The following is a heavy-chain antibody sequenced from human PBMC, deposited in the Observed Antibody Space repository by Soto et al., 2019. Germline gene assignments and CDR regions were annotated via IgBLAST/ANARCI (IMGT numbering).Heavy chain of an antibody. Sequence: EVQLVASGGGWLQPGGCVRLSCAASGFTFSNYDMHWVRRGTGKGLEWVSTIGTAANTFYPVSVKSRFSITIENAKSSVYLQMNSLVAGDTAVYYCARGLTHSALIDYWGQGALDTVSS. D-gene: IGHD1-20*01. CDR3: ARGLTHSALIDY. V-gene: IGHV3-13*01. CDR2: IGTAANT. CDR1: GFTFSNYD. J-gene: IGHJ4*02.